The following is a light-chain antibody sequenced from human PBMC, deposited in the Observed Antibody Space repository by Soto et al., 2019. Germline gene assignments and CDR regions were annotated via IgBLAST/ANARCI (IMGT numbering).Light chain of an antibody. J-gene: IGKJ5*01. CDR2: DAS. V-gene: IGKV3-11*01. CDR3: QQRSNLPWT. CDR1: QSVSSY. Sequence: EIVLTQSPATLSLSPGERATLSCRASQSVSSYLAWYQQKPGQAPRLLIYDASNRATGIPARFSGSGSGTDFTLTIRSLEPEDFAVYYCQQRSNLPWTFGQGTRLEI.